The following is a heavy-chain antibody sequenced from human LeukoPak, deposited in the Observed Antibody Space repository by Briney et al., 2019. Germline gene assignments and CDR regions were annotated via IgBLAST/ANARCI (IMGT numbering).Heavy chain of an antibody. CDR2: INPNSGGT. J-gene: IGHJ1*01. V-gene: IGHV1-2*02. CDR3: ARGGRWPGIAAAGIMAEYFQH. D-gene: IGHD6-13*01. CDR1: GYTFTGYY. Sequence: ASVKVSCKASGYTFTGYYMHWVRQAPGQGLEWMGWINPNSGGTNYAQKFQGRVTMTRDTSTSTVYMELSSLRSEDTAVYYCARGGRWPGIAAAGIMAEYFQHWGQGTLVTVSS.